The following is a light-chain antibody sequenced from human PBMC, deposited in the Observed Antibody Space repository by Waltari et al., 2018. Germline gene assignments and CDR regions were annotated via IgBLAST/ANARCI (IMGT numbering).Light chain of an antibody. J-gene: IGKJ4*01. CDR1: QSVGNNY. V-gene: IGKV3-20*01. CDR3: QQYATSPLT. CDR2: GAS. Sequence: EIVLTQSPGTLSLSPGERATLSRRASQSVGNNYLAWYQKKGGQAPRLLIYGASGRATGIPDRFSDSGSGTDFTLTISRLEPEDFAVYYCQQYATSPLTFGGGTKVEI.